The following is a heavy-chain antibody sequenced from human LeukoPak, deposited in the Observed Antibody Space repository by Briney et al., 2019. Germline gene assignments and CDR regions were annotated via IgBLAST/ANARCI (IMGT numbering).Heavy chain of an antibody. Sequence: PGGSLRLSCAASGFTFDDYAMHWVRQAPGKGLEWVSGNSWNSGSIVYADSVKGRFTISKDNAKNSLYLQMNSLRAEDTALYYCAKASCSGGSCYFDYWGQGTLVTVSS. CDR1: GFTFDDYA. V-gene: IGHV3-9*01. J-gene: IGHJ4*02. CDR2: NSWNSGSI. D-gene: IGHD2-15*01. CDR3: AKASCSGGSCYFDY.